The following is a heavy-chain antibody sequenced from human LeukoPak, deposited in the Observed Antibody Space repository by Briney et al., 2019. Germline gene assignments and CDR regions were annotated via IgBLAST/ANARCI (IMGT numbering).Heavy chain of an antibody. Sequence: KSSETLSLTCTVSGGSISSSSYYWGWIRQPPGKGLEWIGSIYYSGSTYYNPSLKSRVTISVDTSKNQFSLKLSSVTAADTAVYYCATHFTYYYDSSGYRYFDYWGQGTLVTVSS. CDR3: ATHFTYYYDSSGYRYFDY. CDR1: GGSISSSSYY. V-gene: IGHV4-39*01. D-gene: IGHD3-22*01. CDR2: IYYSGST. J-gene: IGHJ4*02.